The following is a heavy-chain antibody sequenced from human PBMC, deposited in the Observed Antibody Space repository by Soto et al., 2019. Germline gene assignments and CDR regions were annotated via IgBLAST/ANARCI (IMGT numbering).Heavy chain of an antibody. CDR3: ARDKGRIVVTNWFDP. J-gene: IGHJ5*02. CDR2: ISGSAASA. CDR1: GFTFSNYA. V-gene: IGHV3-23*01. D-gene: IGHD2-2*01. Sequence: GGSLRLSCAASGFTFSNYAMSWVRQAPGKGLEWVSGISGSAASAYYADSVKGRFTISRDNSKNTLYLQMNSLRAEDTAVYYCARDKGRIVVTNWFDPWGQGTLVTVSS.